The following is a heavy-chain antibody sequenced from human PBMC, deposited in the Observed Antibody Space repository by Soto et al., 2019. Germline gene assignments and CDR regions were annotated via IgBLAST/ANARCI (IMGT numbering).Heavy chain of an antibody. Sequence: QVYLVQSGAEVKKPGASVKVSCKASGYNFTNYHIHWVRQAPGQGLEWMGWISSYTGNTYYQHSDNTEYAQNFQGNVHLTSDSCTPTAYLEVRGLRSDDTAVYYCARKALPVGGLSYYGMDVCGPGATVTGAS. CDR2: ISSYTGNTYYQHSDNT. CDR3: ARKALPVGGLSYYGMDV. D-gene: IGHD1-26*01. CDR1: GYNFTNYH. V-gene: IGHV1-18*04. J-gene: IGHJ6*02.